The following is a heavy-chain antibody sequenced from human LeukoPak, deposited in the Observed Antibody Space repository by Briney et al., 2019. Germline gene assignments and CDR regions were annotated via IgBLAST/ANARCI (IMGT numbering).Heavy chain of an antibody. V-gene: IGHV4-38-2*02. Sequence: SETLSLTCTVSGYSISSGYYWGWIRQPPGKGLEWIGSIYHSGSTYYNPSLKSRVTISVDTSKNQFSLKLSSVTAADTAVYYCALNYMDVWGKGTTATVSS. CDR2: IYHSGST. CDR1: GYSISSGYY. J-gene: IGHJ6*03. CDR3: ALNYMDV.